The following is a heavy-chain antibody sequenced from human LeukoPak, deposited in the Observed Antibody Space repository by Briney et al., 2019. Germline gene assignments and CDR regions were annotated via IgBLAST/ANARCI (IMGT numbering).Heavy chain of an antibody. D-gene: IGHD3-22*01. J-gene: IGHJ6*03. CDR3: ARDAGAGYYYDSSGAYYYYMDV. CDR1: GGTFSSYA. Sequence: SVKVSCKASGGTFSSYAISWVRQAPGQGLEWMGGIIPIFGTANYAQKFQGRVTITTDESTSTAYMELSSLRSEDTAVYYCARDAGAGYYYDSSGAYYYYMDVWGKGATVTVSS. CDR2: IIPIFGTA. V-gene: IGHV1-69*05.